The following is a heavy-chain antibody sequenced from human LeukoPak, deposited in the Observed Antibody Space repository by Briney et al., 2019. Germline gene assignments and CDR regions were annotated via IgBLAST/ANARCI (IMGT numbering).Heavy chain of an antibody. D-gene: IGHD2-8*01. Sequence: ASVKVSCKASGGTFSSYAISWVRQAPGQGLEWMGGIIPIFGTANYAQKFQGRVTITADESTSTAYMELSSLRSDDTAVYYCARDLRPIVLMVYAINAFDIWGQGTMVTVSS. CDR1: GGTFSSYA. J-gene: IGHJ3*02. V-gene: IGHV1-69*13. CDR3: ARDLRPIVLMVYAINAFDI. CDR2: IIPIFGTA.